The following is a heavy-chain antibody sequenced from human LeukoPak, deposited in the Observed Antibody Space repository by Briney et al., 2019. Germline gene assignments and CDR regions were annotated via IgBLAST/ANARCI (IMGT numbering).Heavy chain of an antibody. Sequence: SETLSLTCTVSGGSISSSSYYWGWIRQPPGKGLEWIGNIYYIGSTYYNPSLKSRVTISVDTSKNQFSLKLSSVTAADTAVYYCARHIGGRYYYYMDVWGKGTTVTISS. CDR1: GGSISSSSYY. CDR3: ARHIGGRYYYYMDV. V-gene: IGHV4-39*01. CDR2: IYYIGST. D-gene: IGHD3-16*02. J-gene: IGHJ6*03.